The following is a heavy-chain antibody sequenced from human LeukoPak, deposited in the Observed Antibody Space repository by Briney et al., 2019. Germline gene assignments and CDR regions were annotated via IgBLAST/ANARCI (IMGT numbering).Heavy chain of an antibody. CDR1: GFTFSSYW. J-gene: IGHJ6*02. CDR2: INSDGSST. Sequence: GRSLRLSCAASGFTFSSYWMHWVRQAPGKGLVWVSRINSDGSSTSYADSVKGRFTISRDNAKNTLYLQMNSLRAEDTAVYYCARVISSWADYYYYGMDVWGQGTTVTVSS. CDR3: ARVISSWADYYYYGMDV. V-gene: IGHV3-74*01. D-gene: IGHD6-13*01.